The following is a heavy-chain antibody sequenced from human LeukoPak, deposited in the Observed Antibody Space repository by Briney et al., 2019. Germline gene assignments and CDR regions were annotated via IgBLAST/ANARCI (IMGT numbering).Heavy chain of an antibody. CDR2: VYYGGNT. CDR3: ARNDCSSTSCQLGDAFDI. V-gene: IGHV4-39*01. J-gene: IGHJ3*02. CDR1: GGSISSSSYY. D-gene: IGHD2-2*01. Sequence: SETLSLTCTVSGGSISSSSYYWDWIRQPPGKGLEWIGNVYYGGNTFYNSSLESRVTISVDMSKNQFSLKLTSLTAADTAVYYCARNDCSSTSCQLGDAFDIWGQGTMVTVSS.